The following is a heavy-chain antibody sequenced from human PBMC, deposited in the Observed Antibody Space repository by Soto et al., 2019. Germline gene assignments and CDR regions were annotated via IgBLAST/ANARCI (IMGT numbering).Heavy chain of an antibody. D-gene: IGHD7-27*01. V-gene: IGHV3-7*03. CDR2: IKQDGSEK. Sequence: GGSLRLSCAASGFTFSSYWMSWVRQAPGKGLEWVAKIKQDGSEKYYVDSVKGLFTISRDNAKNSLYLQMNSLRAEDTAVYYCARGGLWGAYNWFDPWGQGTLVTVSS. CDR1: GFTFSSYW. J-gene: IGHJ5*02. CDR3: ARGGLWGAYNWFDP.